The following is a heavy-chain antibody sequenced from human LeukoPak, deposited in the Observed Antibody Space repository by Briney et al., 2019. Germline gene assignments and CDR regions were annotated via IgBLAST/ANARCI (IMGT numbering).Heavy chain of an antibody. CDR2: IYYSGST. J-gene: IGHJ4*02. V-gene: IGHV4-59*01. D-gene: IGHD3-10*01. CDR3: ARGGVRGFDY. Sequence: TSETLSLTCTVSGGSISSYYWSWIRQPPGKGLEWIGYIYYSGSTNYNPSLKSRVTISVDTSKNQCSLKLSSVTAADTAVYYCARGGVRGFDYWGQGTLVTVSS. CDR1: GGSISSYY.